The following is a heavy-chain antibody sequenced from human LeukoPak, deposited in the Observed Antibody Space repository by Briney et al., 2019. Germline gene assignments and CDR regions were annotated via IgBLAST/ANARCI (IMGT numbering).Heavy chain of an antibody. J-gene: IGHJ4*02. CDR2: INPSGGST. V-gene: IGHV1-46*01. CDR1: GYTFTSYY. D-gene: IGHD5-24*01. Sequence: ASVIVSCKASGYTFTSYYMHWVRQAPGQGLEWMGIINPSGGSTSYAQKFQGRVTMTRDMSTSTVYMELSSLRSEDTAVYYCARDPVEGRWLQSGWDYWGQGTLVTVSS. CDR3: ARDPVEGRWLQSGWDY.